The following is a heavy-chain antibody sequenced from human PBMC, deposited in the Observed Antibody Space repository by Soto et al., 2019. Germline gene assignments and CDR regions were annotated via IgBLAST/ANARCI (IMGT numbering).Heavy chain of an antibody. CDR3: ARRPFSSIAAPQSYYCMDV. V-gene: IGHV5-51*01. D-gene: IGHD6-6*01. J-gene: IGHJ6*02. CDR2: FFPSSSDT. Sequence: GESLKISCKGSGYSFTSYWIGWVRQMPGKGLDRLRPFFPSSSDTSYSPSFHAHVTISAAMSISTAYLQWSSLKASDTAMYYCARRPFSSIAAPQSYYCMDVWGQGTTVPVSS. CDR1: GYSFTSYW.